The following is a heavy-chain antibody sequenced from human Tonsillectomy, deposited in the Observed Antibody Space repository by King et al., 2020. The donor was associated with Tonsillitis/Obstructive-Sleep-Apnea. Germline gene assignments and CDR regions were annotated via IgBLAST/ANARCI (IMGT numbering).Heavy chain of an antibody. CDR2: IYPDDSDT. V-gene: IGHV5-51*01. J-gene: IGHJ4*02. D-gene: IGHD2-15*01. CDR3: AIKSGCSGGSCYSHFDS. Sequence: VLLVESGAEVKKPGESLKISCQGSGHSFSTYWIGWARQMPGKGLEWMGIIYPDDSDTRYSPSFQGQVTISADKSTSTAYLQWSSLKASDTAMYYCAIKSGCSGGSCYSHFDSWGQGTLVTVSS. CDR1: GHSFSTYW.